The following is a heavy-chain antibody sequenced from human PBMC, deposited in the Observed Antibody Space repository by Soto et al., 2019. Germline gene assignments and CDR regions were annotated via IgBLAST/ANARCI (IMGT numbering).Heavy chain of an antibody. CDR1: GFTFSSYA. V-gene: IGHV3-23*01. CDR3: AKSVGSGWSKSDY. CDR2: ITSTGGST. D-gene: IGHD6-19*01. Sequence: GGSLRLSCAASGFTFSSYAMSWVRQTPGKGLEWVSAITSTGGSTYYADSVKGRFTISRDNSKNTLFLQMNSLRAEDTAIYYCAKSVGSGWSKSDYWGQGTLVTVSS. J-gene: IGHJ4*02.